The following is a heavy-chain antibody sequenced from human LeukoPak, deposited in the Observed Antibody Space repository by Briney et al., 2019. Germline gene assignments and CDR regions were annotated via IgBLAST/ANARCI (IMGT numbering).Heavy chain of an antibody. CDR3: ARRSSSWKNWFDP. Sequence: SETLSLTCSVSGGSIDSNSWTWIRQPPGKGLGWIGYIYYSGTTNYNPPLKSRVTMSVDMSKNQFSLKLSSVTAADTAVYYCARRSSSWKNWFDPWGQGTLVTVSS. J-gene: IGHJ5*02. D-gene: IGHD6-13*01. CDR1: GGSIDSNS. CDR2: IYYSGTT. V-gene: IGHV4-59*01.